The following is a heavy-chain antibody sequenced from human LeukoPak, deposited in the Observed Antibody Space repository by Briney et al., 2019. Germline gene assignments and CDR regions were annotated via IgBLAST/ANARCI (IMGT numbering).Heavy chain of an antibody. CDR3: AKVQTGSTEAFDI. J-gene: IGHJ3*02. D-gene: IGHD1-1*01. CDR1: GFTFSRFA. V-gene: IGHV3-23*01. CDR2: ISGSGDNS. Sequence: QPGGSLRLSCAASGFTFSRFAMTWVRQAPGKGLEWVSAISGSGDNSNYADSVKGRFTISRDNSKNTLYLQMNSLRVEDTALYYCAKVQTGSTEAFDIWGQGTMVTVSS.